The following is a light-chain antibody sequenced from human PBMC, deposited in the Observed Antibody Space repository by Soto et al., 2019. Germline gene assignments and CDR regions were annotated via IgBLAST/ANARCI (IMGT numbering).Light chain of an antibody. Sequence: VWPQSPATLSLSPGYPSTPSCMASQNIHTSLAWYQQKPGQAPRLVVYDSTLRANGVPARFGGSRSGTEFTLTINNLEPEDFAVYYCQQRNVWPPITFGQGTRVEIK. CDR3: QQRNVWPPIT. CDR2: DST. V-gene: IGKV3-11*01. J-gene: IGKJ5*01. CDR1: QNIHTS.